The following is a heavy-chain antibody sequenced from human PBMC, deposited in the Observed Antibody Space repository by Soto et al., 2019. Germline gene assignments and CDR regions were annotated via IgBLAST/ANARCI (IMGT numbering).Heavy chain of an antibody. D-gene: IGHD1-26*01. CDR1: GYTFTSYD. V-gene: IGHV1-8*01. CDR3: ARGNGGSSDGFDP. CDR2: MIPNSGNT. Sequence: QVQLVQSGAEVKKPGASVKVSCKASGYTFTSYDINWVRQATGQGLEWMGWMIPNSGNTGYAQKLQCRLTITRNTSKSTAYMERSSLRSEDPAVYYCARGNGGSSDGFDPWGQGTLVTVSS. J-gene: IGHJ5*02.